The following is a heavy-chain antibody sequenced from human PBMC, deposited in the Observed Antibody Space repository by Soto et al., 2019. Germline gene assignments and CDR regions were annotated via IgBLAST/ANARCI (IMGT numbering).Heavy chain of an antibody. CDR1: GFTFSSYA. D-gene: IGHD3-10*01. CDR2: ISGSGGST. CDR3: AKQVGEGVRGVIITENYFDY. V-gene: IGHV3-23*01. Sequence: GGSLRLSCAASGFTFSSYAMSWVRQAPGKGLEWVSAISGSGGSTYYADSVKGRFTISRDNSKNTLYLQMNSLRAEDTAVYYCAKQVGEGVRGVIITENYFDYWGQGTLVTVSS. J-gene: IGHJ4*02.